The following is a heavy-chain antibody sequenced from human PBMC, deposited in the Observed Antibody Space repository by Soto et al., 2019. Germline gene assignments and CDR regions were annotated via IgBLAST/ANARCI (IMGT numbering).Heavy chain of an antibody. D-gene: IGHD1-26*01. CDR2: VPYGGAT. J-gene: IGHJ4*02. V-gene: IGHV4-59*01. CDR3: ARGVGATHFDY. Sequence: PSETLSLTCTVSGGSITSYYWTWIRQPPGKGLEWIGYVPYGGATNYNPSLKSRVAMSMDTSKNQFSLKLTSVTAADTAIYYCARGVGATHFDYWGQGTPVTVS. CDR1: GGSITSYY.